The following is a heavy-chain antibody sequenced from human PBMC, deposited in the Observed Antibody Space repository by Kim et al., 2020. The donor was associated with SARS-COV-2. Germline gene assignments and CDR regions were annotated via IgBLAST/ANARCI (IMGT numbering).Heavy chain of an antibody. D-gene: IGHD3-16*02. Sequence: GESLKISCKASGYSYTNYGISWVRQAPGQGLEWMGWVSAYEDSPNFAQKFQDRVTMTTDTSTTTAYLELRRLTSDDTAVYYCARDYFCRDTNCEHCFDPWGQGTLVTVSS. CDR2: VSAYEDSP. J-gene: IGHJ5*02. V-gene: IGHV1-18*04. CDR3: ARDYFCRDTNCEHCFDP. CDR1: GYSYTNYG.